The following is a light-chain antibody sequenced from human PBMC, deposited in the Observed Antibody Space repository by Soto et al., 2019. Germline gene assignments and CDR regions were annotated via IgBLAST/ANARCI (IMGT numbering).Light chain of an antibody. J-gene: IGKJ3*01. CDR2: GAS. CDR1: QSVSSSY. Sequence: EIVLTQSPGTLSLSPGERATLSCRASQSVSSSYLAWYQQKPGQAPRLLIYGASSRATGIPDRFSGSGSGTDITLTISRLEPEDFAVYYCQLYGSLFTFGPGTKVDIK. V-gene: IGKV3-20*01. CDR3: QLYGSLFT.